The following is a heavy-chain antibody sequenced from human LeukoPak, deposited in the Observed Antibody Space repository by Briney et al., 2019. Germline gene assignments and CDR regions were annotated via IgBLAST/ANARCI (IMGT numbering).Heavy chain of an antibody. J-gene: IGHJ4*02. CDR1: GYTFTGYY. Sequence: ASVKVSCKASGYTFTGYYMHWVRQAPGQGLEWMGRINPNSGGTNYAQKFQGRVTMTRDTSISTAYMELSRLRSDDTAVYYCARDRRAGVVVPAAIGYWGQGTLVTVSS. V-gene: IGHV1-2*06. CDR3: ARDRRAGVVVPAAIGY. D-gene: IGHD2-2*01. CDR2: INPNSGGT.